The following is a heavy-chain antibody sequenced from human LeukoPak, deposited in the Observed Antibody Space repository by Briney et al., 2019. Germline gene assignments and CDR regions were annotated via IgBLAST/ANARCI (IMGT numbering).Heavy chain of an antibody. CDR3: ASPLHRIAAAGGKNDAFDI. V-gene: IGHV3-11*01. Sequence: GGSLRLSCAASGFTFSDYYMSWIRQAPGKGLGWASYISSSGSTIYYADSVKGRFTISRDNAKNSLYLQMNSLRAEDTAVYYCASPLHRIAAAGGKNDAFDIWGQGTMVTVSS. D-gene: IGHD6-13*01. CDR2: ISSSGSTI. CDR1: GFTFSDYY. J-gene: IGHJ3*02.